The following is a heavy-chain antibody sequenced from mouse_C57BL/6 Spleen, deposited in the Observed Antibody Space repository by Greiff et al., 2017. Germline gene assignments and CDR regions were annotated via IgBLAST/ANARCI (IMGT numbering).Heavy chain of an antibody. Sequence: EVQGVESGGGLVKPGGSLKLSCAASGFTFSDYGMHWVRQAPEKGLEWVAYISSGSSTIYYADTVKGRFTISRDNAKNTLFLQMTSLRSEDTAMYYCARPGGYDYDWYFDVWGTGTTVTVSS. D-gene: IGHD2-4*01. V-gene: IGHV5-17*01. CDR2: ISSGSSTI. CDR3: ARPGGYDYDWYFDV. J-gene: IGHJ1*03. CDR1: GFTFSDYG.